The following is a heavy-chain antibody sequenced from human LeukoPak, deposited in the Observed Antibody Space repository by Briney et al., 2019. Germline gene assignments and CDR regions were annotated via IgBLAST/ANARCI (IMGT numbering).Heavy chain of an antibody. V-gene: IGHV3-21*01. Sequence: GGSLRLSCAASGFTFSSYSMSWVRQAPGKGLEWVSSISSSSSYIYYADSVKGRFTISRDNAKNSLYLQMNSLRAEDTAVCYCARGMRLGYSSDNWFDPWGQGTLVTVSS. D-gene: IGHD6-19*01. CDR2: ISSSSSYI. J-gene: IGHJ5*02. CDR1: GFTFSSYS. CDR3: ARGMRLGYSSDNWFDP.